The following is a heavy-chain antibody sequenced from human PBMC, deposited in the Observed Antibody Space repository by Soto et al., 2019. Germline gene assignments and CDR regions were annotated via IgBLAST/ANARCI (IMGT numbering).Heavy chain of an antibody. D-gene: IGHD3-22*01. CDR3: ARYYYDTSGYIDF. J-gene: IGHJ4*02. Sequence: PSETLSLTCTVSGASISNYYWSWIRQPPGKGLEWIGYIYHSGSTNYNPSLRSRVTISIDTSKNQFSLRLSSVTAADTAVYYCARYYYDTSGYIDFWGQGTLVTVS. V-gene: IGHV4-59*08. CDR2: IYHSGST. CDR1: GASISNYY.